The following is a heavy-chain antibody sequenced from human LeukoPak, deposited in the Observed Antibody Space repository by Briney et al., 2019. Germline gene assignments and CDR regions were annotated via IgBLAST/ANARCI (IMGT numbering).Heavy chain of an antibody. CDR2: ISAYNGNT. CDR1: GYTFTSYG. D-gene: IGHD4-23*01. V-gene: IGHV1-18*01. CDR3: AVVGPFGGNSGDY. J-gene: IGHJ4*02. Sequence: AAVTVSCTASGYTFTSYGISWVRQAPAPGVEWMGWISAYNGNTNYAQKLQGRVTMTTHTSTSTAYMELRSLRPDDTAVDYCAVVGPFGGNSGDYWGQGTLVTVSS.